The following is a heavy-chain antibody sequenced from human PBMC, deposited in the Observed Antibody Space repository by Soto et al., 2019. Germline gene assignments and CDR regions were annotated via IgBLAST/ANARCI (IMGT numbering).Heavy chain of an antibody. Sequence: SETLSLTCTVSGGSVSSGSYYWSWIRQPPGKGLEWIGYIYYIGSTNYNPSLKSRVTISVDTSKNQFSLKLSSVTAADTAVYYCARAGYDSSGYCAYFDYCGQGTQVTVSS. CDR2: IYYIGST. CDR3: ARAGYDSSGYCAYFDY. V-gene: IGHV4-61*01. CDR1: GGSVSSGSYY. D-gene: IGHD3-22*01. J-gene: IGHJ4*02.